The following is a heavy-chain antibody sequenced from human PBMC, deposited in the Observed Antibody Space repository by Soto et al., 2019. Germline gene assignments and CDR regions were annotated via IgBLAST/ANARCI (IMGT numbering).Heavy chain of an antibody. CDR2: IYYSGST. Sequence: PSETLSLTCTVSGGSISSSSYYWGWIRQPPGKGLEWIGSIYYSGSTYYNPSLKSRVTISVDTSKNQFSLKLSSVTAADTAVYYCARQALVAQQLADYYYGMDVWGQGTTVTVSS. CDR3: ARQALVAQQLADYYYGMDV. V-gene: IGHV4-39*01. J-gene: IGHJ6*02. D-gene: IGHD6-13*01. CDR1: GGSISSSSYY.